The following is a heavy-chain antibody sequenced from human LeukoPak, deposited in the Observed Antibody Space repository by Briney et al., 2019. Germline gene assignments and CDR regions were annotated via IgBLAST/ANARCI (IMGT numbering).Heavy chain of an antibody. CDR2: INPNSGGT. CDR1: GYTFTVYY. D-gene: IGHD3-22*01. Sequence: GASVKVSCKASGYTFTVYYMHWVRQAPGQGLEWMGWINPNSGGTNYAQKFQGRVTMTRDTSISTAYMELSRLRSDDTAVYYCARAVVVVIDYYYYYCMDVWGKGTTVTVSS. CDR3: ARAVVVVIDYYYYYCMDV. J-gene: IGHJ6*03. V-gene: IGHV1-2*02.